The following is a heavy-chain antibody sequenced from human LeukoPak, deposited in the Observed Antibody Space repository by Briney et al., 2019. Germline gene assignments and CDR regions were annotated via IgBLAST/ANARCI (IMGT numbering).Heavy chain of an antibody. CDR1: GGTFSSYA. Sequence: GASVKVSCRASGGTFSSYAISWVRQAPGQGLEWMGRIISIFGIANYAQKFQGRVTITADKSTSTAYMELSSLRSGDTAVYYCAGDTGIAARSNWFDPWGQGTLVTVSS. D-gene: IGHD6-6*01. V-gene: IGHV1-69*04. J-gene: IGHJ5*02. CDR2: IISIFGIA. CDR3: AGDTGIAARSNWFDP.